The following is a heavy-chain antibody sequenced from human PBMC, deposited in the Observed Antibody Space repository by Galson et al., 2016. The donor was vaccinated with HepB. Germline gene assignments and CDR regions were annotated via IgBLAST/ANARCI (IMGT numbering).Heavy chain of an antibody. D-gene: IGHD3-10*01. Sequence: SVKVSCKASGYTFTNYDISWVRQAPGQGLEWMGWISVYNGNTKNIQWLQGRVAMTTDTSTSTAYMELRSLKSGDTAVYYCAREGQRESYYYGSDTFDYWGQGTLVTVSS. V-gene: IGHV1-18*01. CDR1: GYTFTNYD. CDR2: ISVYNGNT. J-gene: IGHJ4*02. CDR3: AREGQRESYYYGSDTFDY.